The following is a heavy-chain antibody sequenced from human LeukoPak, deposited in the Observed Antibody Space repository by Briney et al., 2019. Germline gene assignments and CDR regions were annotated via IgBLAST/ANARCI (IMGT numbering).Heavy chain of an antibody. Sequence: ASVKVSCKTSGYTFSNYDIYWVRQAPGQGLEWMGIMNPSGGSTSYAQKFQGRVTMTRDMSTSTVYMELRSLRSDDTAVYYCARDHRLYDYVWGSYFDYWGQGTLVTVSS. D-gene: IGHD3-16*01. CDR2: MNPSGGST. V-gene: IGHV1-46*01. J-gene: IGHJ4*02. CDR3: ARDHRLYDYVWGSYFDY. CDR1: GYTFSNYD.